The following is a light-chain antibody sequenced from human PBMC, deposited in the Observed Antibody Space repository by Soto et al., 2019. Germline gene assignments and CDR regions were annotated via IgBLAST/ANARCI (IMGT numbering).Light chain of an antibody. J-gene: IGKJ1*01. CDR3: LQDYNYPRT. Sequence: AIPMTQSPSSLSASIGDRVTITCRASQGVSNDLAWYQQKPGKAPTVLIYAASTLQSGVPSRFSGSGSGTDFTLTINGLQPEDFATYYCLQDYNYPRTFGQGTKVEI. V-gene: IGKV1-6*01. CDR1: QGVSND. CDR2: AAS.